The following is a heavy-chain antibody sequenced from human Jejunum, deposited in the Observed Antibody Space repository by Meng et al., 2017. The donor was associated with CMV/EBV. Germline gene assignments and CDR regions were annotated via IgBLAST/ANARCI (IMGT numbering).Heavy chain of an antibody. CDR3: VKSLGGTSEDF. J-gene: IGHJ4*02. CDR2: INGNNGDT. Sequence: SCKPSGYTFTNYSIRWVRQAPGQGLEWLGCINGNNGDTKYAQNFQGRVSMTRDTSISTAYMEINGMTSDDTAVYYCVKSLGGTSEDFWGPGTLVTVSS. CDR1: GYTFTNYS. D-gene: IGHD2-15*01. V-gene: IGHV1-2*02.